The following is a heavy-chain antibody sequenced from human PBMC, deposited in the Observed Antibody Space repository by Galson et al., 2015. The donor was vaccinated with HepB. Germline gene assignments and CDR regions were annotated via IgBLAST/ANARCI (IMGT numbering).Heavy chain of an antibody. V-gene: IGHV3-33*08. CDR1: GFTFSSYG. CDR3: AREGCASTSCYTYYYYYGMDV. CDR2: IWYDGRNE. J-gene: IGHJ6*02. D-gene: IGHD2-2*02. Sequence: SLRLSCAASGFTFSSYGMRWVRQAPGKGLEWVAVIWYDGRNEYYVDSVKGRFTISRDNSKNTLYLQMNSLRAEDTAMYYCAREGCASTSCYTYYYYYGMDVWGQGTTVTVSS.